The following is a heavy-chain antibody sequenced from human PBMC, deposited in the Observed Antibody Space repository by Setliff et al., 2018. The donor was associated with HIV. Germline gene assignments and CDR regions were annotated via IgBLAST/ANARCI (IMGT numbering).Heavy chain of an antibody. J-gene: IGHJ6*02. CDR1: GYDFATYW. Sequence: PGESLKISCQVSGYDFATYWIGWVRQLPGKGLEWMGIMYPGESDIRYNPSFEGQVTISADKSTGTAYLQWSSLKVSDSGIYYCARQGPNSSHLHFFYYYAMDVWSQGTTVTVSS. CDR3: ARQGPNSSHLHFFYYYAMDV. V-gene: IGHV5-51*01. CDR2: MYPGESDI.